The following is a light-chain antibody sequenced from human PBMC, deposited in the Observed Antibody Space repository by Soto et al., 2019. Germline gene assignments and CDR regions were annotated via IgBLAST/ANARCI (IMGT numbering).Light chain of an antibody. J-gene: IGLJ1*01. V-gene: IGLV2-11*01. CDR2: DVN. Sequence: QSVLTQPRSVSGSPGQSVTISCTGTSSDVGGYNFVSWYQQHPGKAPKLMIYDVNKRPSGVPDRFSGSKSGNTASLTISGLQAEDEADYYCCSNAGSYTYVFGTGTKVTVL. CDR1: SSDVGGYNF. CDR3: CSNAGSYTYV.